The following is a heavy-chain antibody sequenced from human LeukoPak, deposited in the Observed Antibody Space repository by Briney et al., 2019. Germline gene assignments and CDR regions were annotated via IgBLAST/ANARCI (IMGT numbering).Heavy chain of an antibody. V-gene: IGHV3-11*04. J-gene: IGHJ5*02. CDR2: ISSSGSTI. CDR3: ARDPRGLELLRSWFDP. D-gene: IGHD1-7*01. Sequence: GGSLRLSCAASGFTFSDYYMSWIRQAPGKGLEWVSYISSSGSTIYYADSVKGRFTISRDNAKNSLYLQMNSLRAEDTAVYYCARDPRGLELLRSWFDPWGQGTLVTVSS. CDR1: GFTFSDYY.